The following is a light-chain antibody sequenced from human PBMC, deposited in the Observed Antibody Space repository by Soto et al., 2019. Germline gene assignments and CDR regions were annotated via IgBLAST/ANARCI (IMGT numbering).Light chain of an antibody. J-gene: IGLJ2*01. CDR3: GAWDSSLMGVV. CDR2: NNN. V-gene: IGLV1-51*01. Sequence: QSVLTQPPSVSAAPGQKVAISCSGSSSNIGNNYVSWYQQLPGTAPKLLIYNNNKRPSGIPDRFSGSKSGTSATLDITGLQTGDEADYYCGAWDSSLMGVVFGGGTKLTVL. CDR1: SSNIGNNY.